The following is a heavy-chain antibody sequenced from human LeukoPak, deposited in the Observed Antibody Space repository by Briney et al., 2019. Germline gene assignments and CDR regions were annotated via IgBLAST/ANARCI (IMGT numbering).Heavy chain of an antibody. D-gene: IGHD2-15*01. CDR2: IIPILGIA. CDR1: GGTFSSYA. V-gene: IGHV1-69*04. Sequence: SEKVSCKASGGTFSSYAISWVRQAPGQGLEWMGRIIPILGIANYAQKFQGRVTITADKSTSTAYMELSSLRSEDTAVYYCARDRRYCSGGSCRVHYFDYWGQGTLVTVSS. CDR3: ARDRRYCSGGSCRVHYFDY. J-gene: IGHJ4*02.